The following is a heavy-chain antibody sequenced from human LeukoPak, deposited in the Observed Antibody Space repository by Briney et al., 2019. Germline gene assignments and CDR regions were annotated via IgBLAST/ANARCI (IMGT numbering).Heavy chain of an antibody. V-gene: IGHV1-69*04. CDR2: IIPIFGIA. CDR3: ASAPPGYDSSGYYPEFDY. CDR1: GGTFSSYA. J-gene: IGHJ4*02. Sequence: SVKVSCKASGGTFSSYAISWVRQAPGQGLEWMGRIIPIFGIANYAQKFQGRVTITADKSTSTAYMELSSLRSEDTAVYYCASAPPGYDSSGYYPEFDYWGQGTLVTVSS. D-gene: IGHD3-22*01.